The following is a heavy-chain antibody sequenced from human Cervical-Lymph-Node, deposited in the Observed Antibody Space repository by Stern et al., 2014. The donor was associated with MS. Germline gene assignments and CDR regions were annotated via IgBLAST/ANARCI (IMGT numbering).Heavy chain of an antibody. J-gene: IGHJ4*02. CDR1: GFTFSVYW. V-gene: IGHV3-7*01. CDR3: GRFTRGSPSDY. Sequence: EEQLVESGGGLVQPGESLTLSCVASGFTFSVYWMSWVRQAPGKGLEWVPNIRDDVSYKYYVDSLKGRFTISRDNAKNSLYLQMNSLRGEDTAVYFCGRFTRGSPSDYWGQGTQVTVSP. D-gene: IGHD3-10*01. CDR2: IRDDVSYK.